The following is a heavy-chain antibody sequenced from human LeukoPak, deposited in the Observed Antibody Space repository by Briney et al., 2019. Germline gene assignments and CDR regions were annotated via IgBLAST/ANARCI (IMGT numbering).Heavy chain of an antibody. Sequence: PGGSLRLSCAASGFTFSSSWMSWVRQAPGNGLEWVANINQDGTEKYYVDSVKGRFTISRDKAKNSLYLQMNSLRAEDTAVYYCARGGKDKYCSSMTCPFFDYWGQGTLVTVSS. CDR3: ARGGKDKYCSSMTCPFFDY. CDR2: INQDGTEK. V-gene: IGHV3-7*01. J-gene: IGHJ4*02. CDR1: GFTFSSSW. D-gene: IGHD2-2*01.